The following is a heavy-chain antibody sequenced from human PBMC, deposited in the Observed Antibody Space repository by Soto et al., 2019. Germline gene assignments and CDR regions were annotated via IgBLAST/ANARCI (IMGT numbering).Heavy chain of an antibody. V-gene: IGHV6-1*01. CDR3: ATDQAVYGIDY. CDR2: TYYRSKWYN. D-gene: IGHD2-8*01. CDR1: GDSVSTNSVA. Sequence: PSQTLSLTCAISGDSVSTNSVAWNWLRHSPSRGLEWLGRTYYRSKWYNDYAESVKSRITINPDTSKNQFSLHLNSVTPDDTAVYYCATDQAVYGIDYWGQGTQVTV. J-gene: IGHJ4*02.